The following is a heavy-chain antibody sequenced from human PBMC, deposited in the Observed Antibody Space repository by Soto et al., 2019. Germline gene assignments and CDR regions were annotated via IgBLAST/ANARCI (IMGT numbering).Heavy chain of an antibody. J-gene: IGHJ3*02. Sequence: QVQLQESGPGLVKPSQTLSLSCTVSGDSMSRGDYYWSWIRLPPGKGLEWIGFVYHTGSTYYSPSLNGRVDISVDQSKNQFSLKLNSVTAADTAVYYCARDPLYDYGDLSHVFDMWGQGTMVTVSS. CDR3: ARDPLYDYGDLSHVFDM. CDR2: VYHTGST. CDR1: GDSMSRGDYY. V-gene: IGHV4-30-4*01. D-gene: IGHD4-17*01.